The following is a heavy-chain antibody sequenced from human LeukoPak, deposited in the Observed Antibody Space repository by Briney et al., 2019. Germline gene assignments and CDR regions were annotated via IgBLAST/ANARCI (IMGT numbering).Heavy chain of an antibody. Sequence: ASVKVSCKASGYTFTRYAVHWERQAPGQRLELMGWINAGDGNTKYSQKFQGRVTITRDTSASTAYMELSSLRSEDTAVYSCARGVATNRYYFDYWGQGTLVTVSS. CDR3: ARGVATNRYYFDY. CDR1: GYTFTRYA. CDR2: INAGDGNT. V-gene: IGHV1-3*01. J-gene: IGHJ4*02. D-gene: IGHD5-12*01.